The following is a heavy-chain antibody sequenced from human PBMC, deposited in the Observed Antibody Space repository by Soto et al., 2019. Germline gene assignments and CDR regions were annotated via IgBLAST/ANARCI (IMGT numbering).Heavy chain of an antibody. CDR3: ARTMAPHYYYYGMDV. CDR1: GYTFTSYG. J-gene: IGHJ6*02. Sequence: ASVKVSCKASGYTFTSYGISWVRQAPGQGLEWMGWISAYNGNTNYAQKLQGRVTMTTDTSTSTAYMELRSLRSDDTAVYYCARTMAPHYYYYGMDVWGQGTTVTVSS. D-gene: IGHD3-10*01. V-gene: IGHV1-18*04. CDR2: ISAYNGNT.